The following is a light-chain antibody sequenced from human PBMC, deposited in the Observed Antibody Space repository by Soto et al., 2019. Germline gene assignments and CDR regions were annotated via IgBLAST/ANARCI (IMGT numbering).Light chain of an antibody. CDR1: QSVSSN. CDR2: DAS. J-gene: IGKJ1*01. CDR3: QQYKKWPRT. Sequence: EIVMTQSPATLSVSPGERATLSCRASQSVSSNFAWYQQKPGQAPRLLIYDASTRATGIPARFSGSGSGTEFTLTISSLQSEDSAVYYCQQYKKWPRTFGHGTKVDI. V-gene: IGKV3-15*01.